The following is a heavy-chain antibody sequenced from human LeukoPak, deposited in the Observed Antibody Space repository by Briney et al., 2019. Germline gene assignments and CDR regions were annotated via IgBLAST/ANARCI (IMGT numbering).Heavy chain of an antibody. D-gene: IGHD6-13*01. J-gene: IGHJ4*02. CDR1: GFTFSSYA. CDR3: AREIREQLVAVGYFDY. CDR2: ISYDGSNK. Sequence: GGSLRLSCAASGFTFSSYAMHWVRQAPGKGLEWVAVISYDGSNKYYADSVKGRFTISRDNSKNTLYLQMNSLRAEDTAVYYCAREIREQLVAVGYFDYWGQGTLVTVSS. V-gene: IGHV3-30*04.